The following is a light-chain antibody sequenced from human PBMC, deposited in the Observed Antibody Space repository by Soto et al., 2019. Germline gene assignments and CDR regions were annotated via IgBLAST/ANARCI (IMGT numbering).Light chain of an antibody. CDR2: GAS. J-gene: IGKJ1*01. CDR3: QQYGSSPTT. CDR1: QSVSSSY. Sequence: EIVLTQSPGTLSLSPGERATLSCRASQSVSSSYLAWYQQKPGQAPRLLIYGASSRAPGIPDRFSGRGSGTDFTLTISRLEPEDFAVYYCQQYGSSPTTFGQGTKVEIK. V-gene: IGKV3-20*01.